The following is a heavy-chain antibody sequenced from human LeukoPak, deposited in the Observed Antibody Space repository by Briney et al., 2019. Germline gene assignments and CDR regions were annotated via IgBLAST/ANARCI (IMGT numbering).Heavy chain of an antibody. CDR3: ARGMRDGYNKWFDP. D-gene: IGHD5-24*01. Sequence: PSQTLSLTCTVSGGSISSGRYYWSWIRQPAGKGLEWIGRLYTSGSSNYNPSLKSRVTISVDTSKNQFSLKLSSVTAADTAVYYCARGMRDGYNKWFDPWGQGTLVTVSS. V-gene: IGHV4-61*02. CDR2: LYTSGSS. J-gene: IGHJ5*02. CDR1: GGSISSGRYY.